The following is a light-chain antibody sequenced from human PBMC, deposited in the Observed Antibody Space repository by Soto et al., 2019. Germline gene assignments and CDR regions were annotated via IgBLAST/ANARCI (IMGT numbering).Light chain of an antibody. CDR3: RSYTSSSTLV. J-gene: IGLJ3*02. CDR2: DVT. CDR1: TSDVGAYNY. Sequence: QSALTQPASVSGSLGQSITISCTGTTSDVGAYNYVSWYQQHPGKAPQLVIYDVTNRPSGVSNRFSGSKSGNKASLTLSGLQAEDEADYYCRSYTSSSTLVFGGGTKLTVL. V-gene: IGLV2-14*03.